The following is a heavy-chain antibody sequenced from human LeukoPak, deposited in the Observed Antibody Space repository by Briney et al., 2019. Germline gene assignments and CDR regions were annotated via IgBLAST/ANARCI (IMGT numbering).Heavy chain of an antibody. CDR3: ARLAACHPT. CDR2: INPSGGST. CDR1: GYTFTSYY. Sequence: GASVKVSCKASGYTFTSYYMHWVRQAPGQGLEWMGIINPSGGSTNYAQKFQGRVTITADESTSTAYMELSSLRSEDTAVYYCARLAACHPTWGQGTLVAVSS. D-gene: IGHD6-6*01. J-gene: IGHJ5*02. V-gene: IGHV1-46*01.